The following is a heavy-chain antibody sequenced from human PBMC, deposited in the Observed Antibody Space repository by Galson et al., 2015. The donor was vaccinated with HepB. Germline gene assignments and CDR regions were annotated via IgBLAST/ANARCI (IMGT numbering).Heavy chain of an antibody. V-gene: IGHV1-69*13. Sequence: SVKVSCKASGGTFSSYAISWVRQAPGQGLEWMGGIIPIFGTANYAQKFQGRVTITADESTSTAYMELSSLRSEDTAVYYCVWNDYGDSDWYFDLWGRGTLVTVSS. J-gene: IGHJ2*01. CDR1: GGTFSSYA. D-gene: IGHD4-17*01. CDR3: VWNDYGDSDWYFDL. CDR2: IIPIFGTA.